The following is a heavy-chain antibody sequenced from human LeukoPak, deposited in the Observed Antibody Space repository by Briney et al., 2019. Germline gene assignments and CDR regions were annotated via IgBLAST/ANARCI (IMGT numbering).Heavy chain of an antibody. V-gene: IGHV3-53*01. CDR3: ARDGENHYYDY. Sequence: GGSLRLSCAASGFTVSSNYMSWVRQAPGKGLEWVSVIYSGGSTYYADSVKGRFTISRDNSKNTVYLEMNSLGAEDTAVYYCARDGENHYYDYWGQGTLVTVST. J-gene: IGHJ4*02. D-gene: IGHD7-27*01. CDR2: IYSGGST. CDR1: GFTVSSNY.